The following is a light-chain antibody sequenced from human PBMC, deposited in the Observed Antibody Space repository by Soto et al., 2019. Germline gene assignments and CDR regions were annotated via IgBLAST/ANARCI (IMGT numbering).Light chain of an antibody. J-gene: IGKJ5*01. Sequence: DIQMTQSPSSLSASVGDRVTITCRASQSISNYLNWYQQKPGKAPKLLIFAASSLQSGVPSRFSGSGSGTDFTLTVSSLQPEDFATYYCQQTYTSRITFRLGTRLEIK. V-gene: IGKV1-39*01. CDR3: QQTYTSRIT. CDR2: AAS. CDR1: QSISNY.